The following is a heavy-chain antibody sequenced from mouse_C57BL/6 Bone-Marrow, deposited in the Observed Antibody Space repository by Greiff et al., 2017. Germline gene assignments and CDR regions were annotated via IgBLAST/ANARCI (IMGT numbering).Heavy chain of an antibody. CDR1: GFTFNTYA. Sequence: EVKLVESGGGLVQPKGSLKLSCAASGFTFNTYAMHWVRPAPGTGLASVARIRSKSSNYATSYADSVKDRFTISRDDSQSMLYLQMNNLKTEDTAMYYCVRNYGNYCEQWRQGPPRTAAS. CDR3: VRNYGNYCEQ. V-gene: IGHV10-3*01. D-gene: IGHD2-1*01. J-gene: IGHJ2*01. CDR2: IRSKSSNYAT.